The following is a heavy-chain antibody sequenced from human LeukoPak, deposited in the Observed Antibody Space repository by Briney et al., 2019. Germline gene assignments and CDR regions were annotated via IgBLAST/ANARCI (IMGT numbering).Heavy chain of an antibody. J-gene: IGHJ4*02. V-gene: IGHV1-69-2*01. Sequence: ASVKVSCKVSGYTFTDYYMHWVQQDPGNGLEWMGLVDPEDGETIYAEKFQGRVTITADTSTDTAYMELSSLRSEDTAVYYCAILRSSGTTRSGWGQGTLVTVSS. CDR1: GYTFTDYY. CDR3: AILRSSGTTRSG. CDR2: VDPEDGET. D-gene: IGHD1-7*01.